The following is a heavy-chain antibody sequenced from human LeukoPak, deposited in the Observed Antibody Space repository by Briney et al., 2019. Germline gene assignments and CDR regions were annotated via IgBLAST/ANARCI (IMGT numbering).Heavy chain of an antibody. Sequence: SETLSLTCTVSGGSISSYYWSWIRQPPGKGLEWIGYIYYSGSTNYNPSLKSRVTISVDTSKNQFSLKLSSVTAADTAVYYCARIDSSGSYFDVWGQGTTVTVSS. CDR2: IYYSGST. J-gene: IGHJ6*02. V-gene: IGHV4-59*08. CDR1: GGSISSYY. D-gene: IGHD3-10*01. CDR3: ARIDSSGSYFDV.